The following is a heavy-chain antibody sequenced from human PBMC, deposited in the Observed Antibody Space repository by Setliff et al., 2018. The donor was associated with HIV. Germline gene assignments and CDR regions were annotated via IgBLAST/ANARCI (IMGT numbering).Heavy chain of an antibody. CDR3: ARDRYAGEIDY. D-gene: IGHD3-10*01. CDR2: IDYTGST. J-gene: IGHJ4*02. V-gene: IGHV4-31*03. CDR1: SGSISSGTYY. Sequence: SETLSLTCTVSSGSISSGTYYWSWIRQYPGKGLEWIGYIDYTGSTYYNPSLKSRVTISIDTSNNQFSLNLSSVTAADTAVYYCARDRYAGEIDYWGQGTLGTVSS.